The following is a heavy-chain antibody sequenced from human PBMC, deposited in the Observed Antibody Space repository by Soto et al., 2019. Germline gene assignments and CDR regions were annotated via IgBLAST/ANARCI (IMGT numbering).Heavy chain of an antibody. CDR2: IYYSGST. CDR3: ATRLGDYYYYGMDV. J-gene: IGHJ6*02. CDR1: GGSISSYY. V-gene: IGHV4-59*01. D-gene: IGHD3-16*01. Sequence: SETLSLTCTVSGGSISSYYWSWIRQPPGKGLEWIGYIYYSGSTNYNPSLKSRVTISVDTSKNQFSLKLSSVTAADTAVYYCATRLGDYYYYGMDVWGQGTTVTVS.